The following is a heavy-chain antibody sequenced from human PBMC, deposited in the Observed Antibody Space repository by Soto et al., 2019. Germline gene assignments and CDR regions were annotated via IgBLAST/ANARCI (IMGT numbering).Heavy chain of an antibody. J-gene: IGHJ4*02. CDR1: GGSVSSGSYY. V-gene: IGHV4-61*01. CDR3: ATTPLADYYDSSGYYLDY. CDR2: IYYSGST. Sequence: QVQLQESGPGLVKPSETLSLTCTVSGGSVSSGSYYWSWIRQPPGKGLEWIGYIYYSGSTNYNPSLKSRVTISVDTSKNQFSLNLSSVTAADTAVYYCATTPLADYYDSSGYYLDYWGQGTLVTVSS. D-gene: IGHD3-22*01.